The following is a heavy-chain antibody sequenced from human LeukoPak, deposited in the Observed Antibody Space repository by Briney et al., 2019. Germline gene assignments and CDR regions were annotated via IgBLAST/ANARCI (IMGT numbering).Heavy chain of an antibody. CDR1: GGSISSYY. V-gene: IGHV4-59*08. J-gene: IGHJ4*02. Sequence: PSETLSLTCTVSGGSISSYYWSWIRQPPGKGLEWIGYIYYSGSTYYNPSLKSRVTISVDTSKNQFSLKLSSVTAADTAVYYCAIQTYYYDSSGYYSYGDYWGQGTLVTVSS. D-gene: IGHD3-22*01. CDR3: AIQTYYYDSSGYYSYGDY. CDR2: IYYSGST.